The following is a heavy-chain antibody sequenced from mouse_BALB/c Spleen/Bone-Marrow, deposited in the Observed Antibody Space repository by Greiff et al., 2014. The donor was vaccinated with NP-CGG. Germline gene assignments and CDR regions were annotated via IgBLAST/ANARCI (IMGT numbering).Heavy chain of an antibody. V-gene: IGHV5-6-3*01. CDR2: INTNGGTT. J-gene: IGHJ3*01. D-gene: IGHD2-14*01. CDR3: ARNRYDWFAY. CDR1: RFTFSSYD. Sequence: EVKVVESGGVLVQPGGSLKLSCAASRFTFSSYDMSWVRQTPDKRLELVAIINTNGGTTYYSDSVKGRFTISRDNAKSTLYLQMSSLKSADTAIYYCARNRYDWFAYWGQGTLVAVSA.